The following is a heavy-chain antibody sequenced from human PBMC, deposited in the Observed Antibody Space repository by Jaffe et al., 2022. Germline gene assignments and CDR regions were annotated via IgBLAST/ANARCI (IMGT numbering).Heavy chain of an antibody. Sequence: QITLKESGPTLVKPTQTLTLTCTFSGFSLSTSGVGVGWIRQPPGKALEWLALIYWNDDKRYSPSLKSRLTITKDTSKNQVVLTMTNMDPVDTATYYCAHSPPLTYYDYIWGSYFLPRFDYWGQGTLVTVSS. CDR3: AHSPPLTYYDYIWGSYFLPRFDY. CDR1: GFSLSTSGVG. D-gene: IGHD3-16*01. CDR2: IYWNDDK. J-gene: IGHJ4*02. V-gene: IGHV2-5*01.